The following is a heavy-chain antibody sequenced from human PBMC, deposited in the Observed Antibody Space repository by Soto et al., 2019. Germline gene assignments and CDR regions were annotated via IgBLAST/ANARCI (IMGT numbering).Heavy chain of an antibody. CDR2: IIPIFGTA. V-gene: IGHV1-69*13. CDR3: ARDPGENPPPNAFDI. CDR1: GYTLTELS. Sequence: SVKVSCKVSGYTLTELSMHWVRQAPGQGLEWMGGIIPIFGTANYAQKFQGRVTITADESTSTAYMELSSLRSEDTAVYYCARDPGENPPPNAFDIWGQGTMVTVSS. J-gene: IGHJ3*02.